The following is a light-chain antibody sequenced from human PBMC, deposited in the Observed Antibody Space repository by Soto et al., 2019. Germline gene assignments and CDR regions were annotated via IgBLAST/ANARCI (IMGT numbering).Light chain of an antibody. V-gene: IGKV3-20*01. Sequence: EIVLTQSPGTLSLSPGERATLSYRTSQSVDSAYLAWYQQKPGQAPRLLIYATSTRATGIPDRFSGSGSGADFTLTISRLEPEDFAVYYCQQFGSSLYTFGQGTKLEIK. J-gene: IGKJ2*01. CDR3: QQFGSSLYT. CDR1: QSVDSAY. CDR2: ATS.